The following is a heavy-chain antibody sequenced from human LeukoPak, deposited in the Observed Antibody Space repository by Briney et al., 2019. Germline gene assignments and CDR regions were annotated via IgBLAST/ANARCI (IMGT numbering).Heavy chain of an antibody. CDR2: IKSDGITI. V-gene: IGHV3-74*01. CDR3: LRDLNWSLDQ. CDR1: GFTFSNYM. Sequence: GGSLRLSCAASGFTFSNYMMHWVRQAPGKGLVWVSRIKSDGITITYADSVKGRFTISRDNAKNTLYPQMNSLRAEDTAVYYCLRDLNWSLDQWGQGTLVTVSS. J-gene: IGHJ4*02. D-gene: IGHD1-20*01.